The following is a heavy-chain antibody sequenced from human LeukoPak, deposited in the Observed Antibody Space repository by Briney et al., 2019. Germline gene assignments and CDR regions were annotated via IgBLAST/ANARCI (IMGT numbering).Heavy chain of an antibody. CDR2: ISGSGGST. D-gene: IGHD4-11*01. J-gene: IGHJ4*02. CDR3: ARSMTTVWLDY. CDR1: GFTFSSYA. V-gene: IGHV3-23*01. Sequence: GGSLRLSCAASGFTFSSYAMSWVRRVPGKGLEWVSAISGSGGSTYYADSVKGRFTISRDNSKNTLYLQMNSLRAEDTAVYYCARSMTTVWLDYWGQGTLVTVSS.